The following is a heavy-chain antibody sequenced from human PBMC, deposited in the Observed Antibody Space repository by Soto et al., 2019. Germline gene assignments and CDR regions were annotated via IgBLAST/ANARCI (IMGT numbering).Heavy chain of an antibody. V-gene: IGHV4-59*01. Sequence: SETLSLTCTVSGGSISSYYWSWIRQPPGKGLEWIGYIFYSGSTNYNPSLKSRVTISVDTSKNQFSLKLISVTAADTAVYYCAIVPSPDFWSGYYLGPEYYYYYYMDVWGKGTTVTVSS. J-gene: IGHJ6*03. CDR3: AIVPSPDFWSGYYLGPEYYYYYYMDV. CDR1: GGSISSYY. D-gene: IGHD3-3*01. CDR2: IFYSGST.